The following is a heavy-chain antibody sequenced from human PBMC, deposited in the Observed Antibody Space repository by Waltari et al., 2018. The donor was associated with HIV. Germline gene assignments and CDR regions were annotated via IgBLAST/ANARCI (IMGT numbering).Heavy chain of an antibody. Sequence: EMQLVESGGGLVQPGRSLRLSCPASGFIFGDYALGWVRQAPGKGMEWLGFIRSKLNVGTTEYAGSVKCRLIIARDESESIAYLQRNSLKTEDTAVYFCTRGASHCDSWGQGTLVTVAS. CDR2: IRSKLNVGTT. CDR1: GFIFGDYA. CDR3: TRGASHCDS. V-gene: IGHV3-49*04. D-gene: IGHD2-2*01. J-gene: IGHJ4*02.